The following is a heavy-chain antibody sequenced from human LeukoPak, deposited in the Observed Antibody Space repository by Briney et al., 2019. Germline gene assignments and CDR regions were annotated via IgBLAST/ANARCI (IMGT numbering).Heavy chain of an antibody. CDR1: GFTFSSYL. Sequence: PGGSLRLSCAGSGFTFSSYLMHWVRQAPGKGLVWVSRINDDGSTTNHADSVKGRFTISRDNAKSTLYLQVNSLTAEDTAVYYCARDLVYGSGSLGYWGQGTLVTVSS. V-gene: IGHV3-74*01. CDR2: INDDGSTT. J-gene: IGHJ4*02. D-gene: IGHD3-10*01. CDR3: ARDLVYGSGSLGY.